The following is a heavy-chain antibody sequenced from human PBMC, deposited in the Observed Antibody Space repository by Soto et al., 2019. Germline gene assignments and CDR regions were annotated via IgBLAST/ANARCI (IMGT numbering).Heavy chain of an antibody. Sequence: ASVKVSCKASGYTFTSYAMHWVRQAPGQRPEWMGWINAGNGNTKYSQKFQGRVTITRDTSASTAYMELSSLRSEDTAVYYCASSHGVVGWFDPWGQGTLVTVSS. CDR2: INAGNGNT. CDR3: ASSHGVVGWFDP. V-gene: IGHV1-3*01. CDR1: GYTFTSYA. D-gene: IGHD4-17*01. J-gene: IGHJ5*02.